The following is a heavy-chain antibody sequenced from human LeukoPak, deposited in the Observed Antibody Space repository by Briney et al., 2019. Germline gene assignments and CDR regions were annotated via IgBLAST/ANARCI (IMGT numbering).Heavy chain of an antibody. J-gene: IGHJ4*02. CDR1: GFTFSSYS. D-gene: IGHD1-26*01. V-gene: IGHV3-21*01. Sequence: GGSLRLSCAASGFTFSSYSMNWVRQAPGKGLEWVSSISSSSSYIYHADSVKGRFTISRDNAKNSLYLQMNSLRAEDTAVYYCARLYARRGAGGFNFDYWGQGTLVTVSS. CDR3: ARLYARRGAGGFNFDY. CDR2: ISSSSSYI.